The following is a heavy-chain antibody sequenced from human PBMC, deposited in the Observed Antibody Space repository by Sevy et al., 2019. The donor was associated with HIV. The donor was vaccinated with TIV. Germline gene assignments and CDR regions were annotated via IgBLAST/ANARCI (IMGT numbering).Heavy chain of an antibody. Sequence: GESLKISCKGSLYSFSNYWIGWVRQMPGKGLECMGIIYPSDSDTRYSPSFQGQVTISADKSINTAYLQWSSLKASDTAMYYCARGARGTLPAYYYYGMDVWGQGTMVTVSS. CDR1: LYSFSNYW. CDR3: ARGARGTLPAYYYYGMDV. V-gene: IGHV5-51*01. CDR2: IYPSDSDT. D-gene: IGHD1-1*01. J-gene: IGHJ6*02.